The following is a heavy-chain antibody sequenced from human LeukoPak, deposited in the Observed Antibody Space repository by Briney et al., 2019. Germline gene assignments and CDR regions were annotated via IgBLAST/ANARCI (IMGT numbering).Heavy chain of an antibody. Sequence: GGSLRLSCAASGFTFSSYWMSWVRQAPGKGLEWVANIKQDGSEKYYVDSVKGRFTISRDNAKNSLYLQMNSLRAEDTAVYYCARDHDVIVVVPVNWFDPWGQGTLVTVSS. CDR3: ARDHDVIVVVPVNWFDP. CDR1: GFTFSSYW. V-gene: IGHV3-7*01. CDR2: IKQDGSEK. D-gene: IGHD3-22*01. J-gene: IGHJ5*02.